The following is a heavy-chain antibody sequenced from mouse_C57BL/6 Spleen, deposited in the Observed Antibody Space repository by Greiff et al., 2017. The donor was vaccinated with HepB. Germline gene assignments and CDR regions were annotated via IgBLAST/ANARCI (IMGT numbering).Heavy chain of an antibody. V-gene: IGHV1-59*01. CDR1: GYTFTSYW. CDR3: ARVTTGDFDY. J-gene: IGHJ2*01. D-gene: IGHD2-2*01. Sequence: VQLQQPGAELVRPGTSVKLSCQASGYTFTSYWMHWVKQRPGQGLEWIGVIDPSDSYTNYNQKFKGKATLTVDTYSSTAYMQRSSLTSEYSAVYYCARVTTGDFDYWGKGTTLTVSS. CDR2: IDPSDSYT.